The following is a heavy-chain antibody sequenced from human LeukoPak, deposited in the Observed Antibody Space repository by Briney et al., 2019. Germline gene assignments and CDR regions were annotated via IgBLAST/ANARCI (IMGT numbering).Heavy chain of an antibody. Sequence: PGGSLRLSCAASGFTFSSYAMSWVRQAPGKGLEWVSAISGSGGSTYYADSVKGRFTISRDNSKNTLYLQMNSLRAEDTAVYYCASSGSYYPYYFDYWGQGTLVTVSS. J-gene: IGHJ4*02. CDR2: ISGSGGST. CDR1: GFTFSSYA. V-gene: IGHV3-23*01. D-gene: IGHD1-26*01. CDR3: ASSGSYYPYYFDY.